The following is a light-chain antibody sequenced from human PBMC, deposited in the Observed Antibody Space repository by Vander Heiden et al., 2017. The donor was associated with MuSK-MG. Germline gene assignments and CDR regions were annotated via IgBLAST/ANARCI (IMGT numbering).Light chain of an antibody. V-gene: IGLV1-44*01. CDR3: GAWDDSLDVPV. Sequence: QPVLTQPPSASATPGEQVTISCSGSSSYIGGNPVNWYQPSPGTAPQIPLYLNDRRPSGVPRRFSASKSGTSASLAISGLRSEDEGDYYCGAWDDSLDVPVIGGGTKLTVL. CDR1: SSYIGGNP. J-gene: IGLJ2*01. CDR2: LND.